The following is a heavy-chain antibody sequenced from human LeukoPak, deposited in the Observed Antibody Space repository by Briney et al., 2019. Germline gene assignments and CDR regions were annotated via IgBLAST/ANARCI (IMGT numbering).Heavy chain of an antibody. CDR1: GYTFTGYY. D-gene: IGHD6-6*01. J-gene: IGHJ4*02. Sequence: ASVKVSCKASGYTFTGYYMHWVRQAPGQGIEWMGWINPNSGGTNFAQKFQGRVTMTRDTSISTAYMELSRLRSDDTAVYYCAREHSSSSGKVFDYWGQGTLVTVSS. CDR3: AREHSSSSGKVFDY. CDR2: INPNSGGT. V-gene: IGHV1-2*02.